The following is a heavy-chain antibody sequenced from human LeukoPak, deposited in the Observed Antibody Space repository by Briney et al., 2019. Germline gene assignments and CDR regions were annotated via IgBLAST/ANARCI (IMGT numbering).Heavy chain of an antibody. CDR1: GFALKSYS. J-gene: IGHJ5*01. CDR3: ARVAVSGPTGWFDS. D-gene: IGHD2-8*02. V-gene: IGHV3-21*01. Sequence: GGSLRLSCAGSGFALKSYSLSWVRQAPGKGLEWVSSISSTSAYIYYADSVKGRFTISRDNVDNVVYLQMNSLGAEDTAVYYCARVAVSGPTGWFDSWGQGALVIVSS. CDR2: ISSTSAYI.